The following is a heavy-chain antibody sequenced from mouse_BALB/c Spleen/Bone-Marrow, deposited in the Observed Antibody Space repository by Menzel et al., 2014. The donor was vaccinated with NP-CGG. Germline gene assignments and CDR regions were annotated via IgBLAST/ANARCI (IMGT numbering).Heavy chain of an antibody. D-gene: IGHD2-4*01. CDR2: IDPANGNT. Sequence: VHVKQSGAELVNPGASVKLSCTASGFNIKDTYMHWVKQRPEQGLEWIGRIDPANGNTKYDPKFQGKATITADTSSNTAYLQLSSLTSEDTAVYYCARLITTDYWGQGTIPTVSS. CDR1: GFNIKDTY. CDR3: ARLITTDY. J-gene: IGHJ2*01. V-gene: IGHV14-3*02.